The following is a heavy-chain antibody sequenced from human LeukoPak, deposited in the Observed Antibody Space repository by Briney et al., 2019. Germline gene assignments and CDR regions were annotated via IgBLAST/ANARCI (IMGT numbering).Heavy chain of an antibody. Sequence: PGGSLRLSCAASGFTFSSYWMSWVRQAPGKGLEWVAVISYDGDNKYYADSVKGRFTISRDNSKNTLYLQMNSLRAEDTAVYYCARADHGSGWLYFDYWGQGTLVTVSS. V-gene: IGHV3-30*03. CDR1: GFTFSSYW. J-gene: IGHJ4*02. D-gene: IGHD6-19*01. CDR2: ISYDGDNK. CDR3: ARADHGSGWLYFDY.